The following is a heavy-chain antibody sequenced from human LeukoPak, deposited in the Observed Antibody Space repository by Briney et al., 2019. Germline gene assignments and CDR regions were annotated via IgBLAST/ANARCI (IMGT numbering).Heavy chain of an antibody. V-gene: IGHV4-59*06. CDR1: GGSISSYY. CDR3: ARDVRYSGYGYFDY. Sequence: PSETLSLTCTVSGGSISSYYWSWIRQHPGKGLEGIGYIYYSGSTYYNPSLKSRVTISVDTSKNQFSLKLSSVTAADTAVYYCARDVRYSGYGYFDYWGQGTLVTVSS. J-gene: IGHJ4*02. CDR2: IYYSGST. D-gene: IGHD5-12*01.